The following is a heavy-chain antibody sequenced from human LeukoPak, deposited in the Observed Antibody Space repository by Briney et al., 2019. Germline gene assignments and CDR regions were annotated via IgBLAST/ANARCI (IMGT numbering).Heavy chain of an antibody. D-gene: IGHD3-3*01. CDR3: ARARGVVGDYYYLNV. J-gene: IGHJ6*03. V-gene: IGHV1-46*01. CDR1: GYTFTSYY. CDR2: INPSGGST. Sequence: GASVKVSCKASGYTFTSYYMHWVRQAPGQGLEWMGIINPSGGSTSYAQKFQGRVTMTRDTSISTAYMELSSLRSEDTAVYYCARARGVVGDYYYLNVWGRGTTVTVSS.